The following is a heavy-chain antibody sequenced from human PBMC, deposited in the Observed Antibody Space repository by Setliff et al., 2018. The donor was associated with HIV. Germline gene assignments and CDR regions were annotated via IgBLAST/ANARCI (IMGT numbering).Heavy chain of an antibody. CDR3: ARVNDILLGYWVGYFDY. J-gene: IGHJ4*02. Sequence: ASVKVSCKASGYTLRRHGISWVRQAPGQGLEWMGWISAYNGNTNYAQKFRGRVTLTTDTSTSTAYMELRSLRSDDAAVYYCARVNDILLGYWVGYFDYWGQGTLVTVSS. D-gene: IGHD2-8*01. CDR2: ISAYNGNT. CDR1: GYTLRRHG. V-gene: IGHV1-18*01.